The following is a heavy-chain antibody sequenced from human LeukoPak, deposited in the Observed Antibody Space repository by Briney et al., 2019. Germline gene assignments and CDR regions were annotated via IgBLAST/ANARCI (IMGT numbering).Heavy chain of an antibody. CDR2: FIPIFGTA. J-gene: IGHJ5*02. Sequence: SVKVSCKASGGTFSSYAISWVRQAPGRGLEWMGRFIPIFGTANYAQKFQGRVTVTTDESTNTAYMELSSLRSEDTAVYYCASEENWFDPWGQGTLVTVSS. V-gene: IGHV1-69*05. CDR1: GGTFSSYA. CDR3: ASEENWFDP.